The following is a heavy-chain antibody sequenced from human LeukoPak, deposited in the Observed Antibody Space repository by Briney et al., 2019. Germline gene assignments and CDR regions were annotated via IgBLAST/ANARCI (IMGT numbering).Heavy chain of an antibody. D-gene: IGHD3-10*01. Sequence: QAGGSLRLSCAASGSTFSRYWMHWVRQAPGKGLVWVSRVKSDGSDTIYADSVKGRFTISRDNAKNTLYLQMDSPRAEDTAVYYCTTGIGNYYYYWGQGTLVTVAS. J-gene: IGHJ4*02. CDR3: TTGIGNYYYY. CDR1: GSTFSRYW. CDR2: VKSDGSDT. V-gene: IGHV3-74*01.